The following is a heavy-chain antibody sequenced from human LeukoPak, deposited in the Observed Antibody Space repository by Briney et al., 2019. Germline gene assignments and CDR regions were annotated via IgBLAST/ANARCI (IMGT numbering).Heavy chain of an antibody. CDR1: GGSISSSSYY. Sequence: SETLSLTCTVSGGSISSSSYYWSWIRQPPGKGLEWIGYIYYSGSTNYNPSLKSRVTISVDTSKNQFSLKLSSVTAADTAVYYCATSSGSYWGAFDIWGQGTLVTVSS. D-gene: IGHD1-26*01. V-gene: IGHV4-61*05. CDR3: ATSSGSYWGAFDI. J-gene: IGHJ4*02. CDR2: IYYSGST.